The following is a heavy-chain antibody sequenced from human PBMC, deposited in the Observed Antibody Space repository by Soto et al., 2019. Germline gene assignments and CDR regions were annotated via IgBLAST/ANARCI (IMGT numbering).Heavy chain of an antibody. CDR3: ARHDSPSSGGSSHRYRYYG. J-gene: IGHJ6*01. CDR1: GGTFSSYA. D-gene: IGHD2-15*01. CDR2: IIPIFGTA. Sequence: SVKVSWKAAGGTFSSYAISWVRQAPGQGLEWMGGIIPIFGTANYAQGFQGRVTITADESTSTAYMELSSLRSEDTAVHYSARHDSPSSGGSSHRYRYYG. V-gene: IGHV1-69*13.